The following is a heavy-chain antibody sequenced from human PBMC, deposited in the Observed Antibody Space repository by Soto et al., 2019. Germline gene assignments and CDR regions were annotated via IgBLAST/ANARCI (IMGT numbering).Heavy chain of an antibody. CDR2: IWYDGSNK. J-gene: IGHJ4*02. D-gene: IGHD6-19*01. V-gene: IGHV3-33*01. Sequence: GGFLRLSCAASGFSCSSYGMHWVRQAPGKGLEWVAVIWYDGSNKYYADSVKGRFTISRDNSKNTLYLQMNSLRAEDTAVFYCARTKAVAAKTQYYFDYWGQGTLVTVSS. CDR1: GFSCSSYG. CDR3: ARTKAVAAKTQYYFDY.